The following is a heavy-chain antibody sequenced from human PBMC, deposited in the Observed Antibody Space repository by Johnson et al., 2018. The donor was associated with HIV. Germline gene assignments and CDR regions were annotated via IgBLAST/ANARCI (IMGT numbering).Heavy chain of an antibody. V-gene: IGHV3-11*04. J-gene: IGHJ3*02. D-gene: IGHD5-12*01. CDR2: ISSSGNSI. CDR3: ASYSGRLSGGDGFDI. CDR1: GFTFSDYY. Sequence: VQLVESGGGLVKPGGSLRISCAASGFTFSDYYMNWIRQVPGKGLQWISHISSSGNSIYYADSVKGRFTISRDNAKNSLFLQMNSLRVEDTAVYYCASYSGRLSGGDGFDIWGQGTMFTVSS.